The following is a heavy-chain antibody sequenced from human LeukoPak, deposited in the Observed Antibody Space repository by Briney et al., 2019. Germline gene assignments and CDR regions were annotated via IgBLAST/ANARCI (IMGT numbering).Heavy chain of an antibody. CDR2: MNPNSGNT. CDR3: ARGVWFGELSFYGMDV. CDR1: GYTFTSYD. Sequence: GASVKVSCKASGYTFTSYDINRVRQATGQGLEWMGWMNPNSGNTGYAQKFQGRVTMTRNTSISTAYMELSSLRSEDTAVYYCARGVWFGELSFYGMDVWGQGTTVTVSS. J-gene: IGHJ6*02. D-gene: IGHD3-10*01. V-gene: IGHV1-8*01.